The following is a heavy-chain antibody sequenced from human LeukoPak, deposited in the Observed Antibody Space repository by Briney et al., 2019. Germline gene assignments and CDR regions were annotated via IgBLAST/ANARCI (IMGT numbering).Heavy chain of an antibody. J-gene: IGHJ6*02. CDR1: GFTFSDYY. CDR3: ARVPVVVTVDYGMDV. D-gene: IGHD2-21*02. CDR2: ISSSGSTI. V-gene: IGHV3-11*01. Sequence: GGSLRLSCAASGFTFSDYYMSWIRQAPGKGLEWVSYISSSGSTIYYADSVKGRFTISRDNAKNSLYLQMNSLRAEDTAVYYCARVPVVVTVDYGMDVWGQGTTVTVSS.